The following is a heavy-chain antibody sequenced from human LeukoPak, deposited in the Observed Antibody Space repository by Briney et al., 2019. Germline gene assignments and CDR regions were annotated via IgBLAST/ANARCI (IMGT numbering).Heavy chain of an antibody. J-gene: IGHJ3*02. CDR2: ISSDGGTR. D-gene: IGHD3-22*01. CDR1: GFTLSEYT. CDR3: VLSFISLMPVMRGGGFDI. Sequence: PGGSLRLSCAASSGFTLSEYTMNWVRQAPGKGLEWISYISSDGGTRFYADSVKGRFTSSRDNAKKSHYLQMNSLRAEDTAVYYCVLSFISLMPVMRGGGFDIWGQGTMVTASS. V-gene: IGHV3-48*01.